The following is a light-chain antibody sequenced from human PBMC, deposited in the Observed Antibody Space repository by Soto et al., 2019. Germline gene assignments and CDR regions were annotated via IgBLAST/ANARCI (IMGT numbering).Light chain of an antibody. Sequence: DIQMTQSPSALSASVGDRVTITCQAIQDISNYLNWYQQKPGKAPKLLIYDASNLETGVPSRFSGSGSGTDFTFTISSLQPEDIATYYCQQYDNLPPGLTFGGGTKVDI. CDR3: QQYDNLPPGLT. CDR1: QDISNY. V-gene: IGKV1-33*01. J-gene: IGKJ4*01. CDR2: DAS.